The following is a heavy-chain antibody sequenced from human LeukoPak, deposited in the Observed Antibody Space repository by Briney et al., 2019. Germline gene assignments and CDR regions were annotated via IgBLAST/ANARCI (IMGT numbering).Heavy chain of an antibody. Sequence: ASVKVSCKASGYTFTSYGISWVRQAPGQGLEWMGGIIPIFGTANYAQKFQGRVTITADKSTSTAYMELSSLRSEDTAVYYCARSIAAAGMYYFDYWGQGTLVTVSS. J-gene: IGHJ4*02. CDR2: IIPIFGTA. CDR1: GYTFTSYG. D-gene: IGHD6-13*01. V-gene: IGHV1-69*06. CDR3: ARSIAAAGMYYFDY.